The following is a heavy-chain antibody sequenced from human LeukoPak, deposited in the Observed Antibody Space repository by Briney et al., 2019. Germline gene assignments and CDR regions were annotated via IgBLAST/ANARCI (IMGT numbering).Heavy chain of an antibody. J-gene: IGHJ4*02. V-gene: IGHV4-34*01. CDR3: ARVGMGWELPSY. CDR2: INHSGST. D-gene: IGHD1-26*01. CDR1: GGSISSYY. Sequence: PSETLSLTCTVSGGSISSYYWNWIRQPPGKGLEWIGEINHSGSTNYNPSLKSRVTISVDTSKNQFSLKLSSVTAADTAVYYCARVGMGWELPSYWGQGTLVTVSS.